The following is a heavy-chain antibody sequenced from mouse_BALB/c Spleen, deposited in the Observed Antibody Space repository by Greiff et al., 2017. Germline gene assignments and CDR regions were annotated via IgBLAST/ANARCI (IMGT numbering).Heavy chain of an antibody. J-gene: IGHJ3*01. CDR3: APALILVAY. CDR1: GFNIKDTY. CDR2: IDPANGNT. Sequence: EVQLQQSGAELVKPGASVKLSCTASGFNIKDTYMHWVKQRPEQGLEWIGSIDPANGNTKYDPKFQDKATITTDKSSNTAYLQLRSLTSDDTAVYYCAPALILVAYWGQGTLVTVSA. D-gene: IGHD6-1*01. V-gene: IGHV14-3*02.